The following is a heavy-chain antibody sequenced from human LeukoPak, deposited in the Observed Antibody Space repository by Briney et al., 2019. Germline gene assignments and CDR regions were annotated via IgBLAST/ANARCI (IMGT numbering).Heavy chain of an antibody. D-gene: IGHD3/OR15-3a*01. Sequence: GGSLRLSCAASGFTFSSYTMSWVRQAPGKGLEWVSAISGSGGSTYYEDSVKGRFTISRDNSKNTLYLQMNSLRAEDTAVYYCAKDGHYYYFYMDVWGKGTTVTVSS. CDR3: AKDGHYYYFYMDV. J-gene: IGHJ6*03. V-gene: IGHV3-23*01. CDR2: ISGSGGST. CDR1: GFTFSSYT.